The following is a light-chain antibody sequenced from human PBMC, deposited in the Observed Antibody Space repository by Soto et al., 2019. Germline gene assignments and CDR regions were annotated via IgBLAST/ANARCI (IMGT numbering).Light chain of an antibody. Sequence: QSVLTQPPSVSAAPGQRVTISCSGSASNIGNNSVSWYQQLPGAAPKLLIYDDNNRPSGIPDRFSGSKSGTSATLGITGLPTGDEADYYCGPWDTSLPACVFGPGTNVTVL. CDR1: ASNIGNNS. V-gene: IGLV1-51*01. CDR3: GPWDTSLPACV. J-gene: IGLJ1*01. CDR2: DDN.